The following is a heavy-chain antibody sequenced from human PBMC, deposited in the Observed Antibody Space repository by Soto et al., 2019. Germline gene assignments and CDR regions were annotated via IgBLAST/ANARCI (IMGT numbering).Heavy chain of an antibody. Sequence: PSETLSLTCAVPGGSISSSNWWSWVRQPPGKGLEWIGEIYHSGSTNYNPSLESRVTISVDKSKNQFSLKLSSVTAADTAVYYCARDRRIQGIAAAGTGYYYYYYGMDVWGQGTTVTVSS. CDR1: GGSISSSNW. V-gene: IGHV4-4*02. CDR2: IYHSGST. D-gene: IGHD6-13*01. J-gene: IGHJ6*02. CDR3: ARDRRIQGIAAAGTGYYYYYYGMDV.